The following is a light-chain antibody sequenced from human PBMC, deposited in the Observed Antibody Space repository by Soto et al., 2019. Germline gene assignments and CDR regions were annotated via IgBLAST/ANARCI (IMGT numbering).Light chain of an antibody. Sequence: QSALTQPASVSGSPGQSIAISCTGTSSDVGGYNYVSWYQQHPGKAPKLMIYDVSNRPSGVSNRFSGSTSGNTASLTTSGLQAEDEADYYCSSYTSSSTYVFGTGTQLTVL. CDR3: SSYTSSSTYV. CDR2: DVS. J-gene: IGLJ1*01. CDR1: SSDVGGYNY. V-gene: IGLV2-14*01.